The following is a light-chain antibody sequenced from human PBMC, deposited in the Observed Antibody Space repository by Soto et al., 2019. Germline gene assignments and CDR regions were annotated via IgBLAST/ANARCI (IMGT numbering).Light chain of an antibody. Sequence: QSALTQPASMSGSPGQSITISCAGTSNDVGAYNYVSWYQHHPGQAPKLMIYEVTNRPSGVSPRFSGSKSGNTASLIISGLQAEDEAHYYCYSYTTTNTWPFGGGTKVTVL. CDR2: EVT. V-gene: IGLV2-14*01. J-gene: IGLJ2*01. CDR3: YSYTTTNTWP. CDR1: SNDVGAYNY.